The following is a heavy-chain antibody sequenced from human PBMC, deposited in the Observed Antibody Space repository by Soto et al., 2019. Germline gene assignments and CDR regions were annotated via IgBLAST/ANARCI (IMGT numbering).Heavy chain of an antibody. J-gene: IGHJ4*02. CDR1: GFTFSSYG. D-gene: IGHD2-15*01. V-gene: IGHV3-30*03. CDR2: ISYDGSNK. Sequence: QVQLVESGGGVVQPGRSLRLSCAASGFTFSSYGMHWVRQAPGKGLEWVAVISYDGSNKYYADSVKGRFTISRDNSKNTLYLQMNSLRSDDTAVYYCARGVLGYCSGGSCYEEYYFDYWGQGTLVTVSS. CDR3: ARGVLGYCSGGSCYEEYYFDY.